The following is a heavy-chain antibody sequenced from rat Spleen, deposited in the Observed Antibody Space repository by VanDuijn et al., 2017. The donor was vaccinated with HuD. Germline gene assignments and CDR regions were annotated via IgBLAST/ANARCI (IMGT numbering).Heavy chain of an antibody. Sequence: EVQLVESGGGLVQPGRSLKLSCAASGFTFSDYNMAWVRQAPKKGLEWVATIIYDGSRTYYRDSVKGRFTISRDNAQSTLYLQMDSLRSEDTATYYCARAGYLRDWYFDFWGPGTMVTVSS. CDR3: ARAGYLRDWYFDF. J-gene: IGHJ1*01. D-gene: IGHD2-2*01. V-gene: IGHV5-7*01. CDR2: IIYDGSRT. CDR1: GFTFSDYN.